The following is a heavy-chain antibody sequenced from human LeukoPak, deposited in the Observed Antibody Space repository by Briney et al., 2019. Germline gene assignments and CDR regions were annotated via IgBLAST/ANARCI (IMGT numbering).Heavy chain of an antibody. J-gene: IGHJ4*02. Sequence: GGSLRLSCAASGFSFSSYAMSWVRQAPGKGLEWVSTISGGGISTYYADSVTGRFTISRDNSKTTLYLQMNSLRAEDTAVYYCAKLWGPGTTRSPFDYWGQGTLVTVSS. CDR3: AKLWGPGTTRSPFDY. CDR1: GFSFSSYA. V-gene: IGHV3-23*01. CDR2: ISGGGIST. D-gene: IGHD1-7*01.